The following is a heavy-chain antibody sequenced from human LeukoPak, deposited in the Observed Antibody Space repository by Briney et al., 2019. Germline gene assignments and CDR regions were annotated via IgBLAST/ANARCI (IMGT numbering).Heavy chain of an antibody. CDR3: AREILTGYAFDI. CDR2: IWYDGSNK. CDR1: GFSFSNYD. Sequence: GGSLRLSCAASGFSFSNYDMHWVRQAPGKGLEWVAIIWYDGSNKYYGDSVKGRFTISRDNSKNTLYLQMNSLRAEDTAMYYCAREILTGYAFDIWGQGTMVTVSS. J-gene: IGHJ3*02. V-gene: IGHV3-33*01. D-gene: IGHD7-27*01.